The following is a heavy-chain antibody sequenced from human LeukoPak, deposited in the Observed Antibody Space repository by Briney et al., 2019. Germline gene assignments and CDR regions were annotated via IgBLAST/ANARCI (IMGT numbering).Heavy chain of an antibody. CDR3: ARSTSHTYGDYVFAATWAFDI. CDR1: GGSISSYY. V-gene: IGHV4-4*07. D-gene: IGHD4-17*01. Sequence: SETLSLTCTVSGGSISSYYWSWIRQPAGKGLEWIGRIYTSGSTNYNPSLKSRVTISVDTSKNQFSLKLSSVTAADTAVYYCARSTSHTYGDYVFAATWAFDIWGQGTMVTVSS. J-gene: IGHJ3*02. CDR2: IYTSGST.